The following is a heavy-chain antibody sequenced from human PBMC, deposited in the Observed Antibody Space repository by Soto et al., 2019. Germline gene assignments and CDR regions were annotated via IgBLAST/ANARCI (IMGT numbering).Heavy chain of an antibody. V-gene: IGHV1-8*01. CDR3: ARTRFGAVAGT. D-gene: IGHD6-19*01. CDR2: MNPNSGNT. Sequence: QVQLVQSGAEVKKPGASVKVSCKTSGYTFTSYDIHWVRQATGQGPEWMGWMNPNSGNTVYAQKYQRRITMTRNTSMTTAYMELSSLRPEDTAVYYCARTRFGAVAGTWGQGTLVTVSS. CDR1: GYTFTSYD. J-gene: IGHJ5*02.